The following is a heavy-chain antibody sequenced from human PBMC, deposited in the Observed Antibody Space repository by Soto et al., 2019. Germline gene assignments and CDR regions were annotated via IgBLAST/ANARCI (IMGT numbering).Heavy chain of an antibody. CDR3: ARVNKGGSYYYHYYYGMDV. CDR1: GYTFTSYC. J-gene: IGHJ6*02. V-gene: IGHV1-18*01. CDR2: ISAYNGNT. Sequence: ASVKVSCKASGYTFTSYCISWVRQAPGQGLEWMGWISAYNGNTNYAQKLQGRVTMTTDTSTGTAYMELRSLRSDDTAVYYCARVNKGGSYYYHYYYGMDVWGQGTTVTVSS. D-gene: IGHD1-26*01.